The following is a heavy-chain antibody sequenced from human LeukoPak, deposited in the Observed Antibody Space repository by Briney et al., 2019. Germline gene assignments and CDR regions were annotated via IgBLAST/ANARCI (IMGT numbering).Heavy chain of an antibody. CDR3: ARDSDSSGWLDYYMDV. D-gene: IGHD6-19*01. Sequence: PGGSLRLSCAASGFTLTNYAMHWVRQAPGKGLEWVAVVAYDGVNRYYEDSGKGRFTISRDNAKTSLYLQMNSLRAEDTAVYYCARDSDSSGWLDYYMDVWGKGTTVTISS. J-gene: IGHJ6*03. CDR1: GFTLTNYA. CDR2: VAYDGVNR. V-gene: IGHV3-30-3*01.